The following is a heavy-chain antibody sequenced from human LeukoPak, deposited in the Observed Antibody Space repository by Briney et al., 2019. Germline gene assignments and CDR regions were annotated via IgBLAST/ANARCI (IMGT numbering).Heavy chain of an antibody. V-gene: IGHV3-7*01. CDR1: GFTLSTYW. D-gene: IGHD3-10*01. CDR2: IKQDGSEK. CDR3: AKVAKYYYGSETYYFFDY. Sequence: GGSLRLSCAASGFTLSTYWMSWVRQAPGKGLEWVANIKQDGSEKYYVDSVKGRFTISRDNAKNSLYLQMNSLRVEDTAVYYCAKVAKYYYGSETYYFFDYWGQGTLVAASS. J-gene: IGHJ4*02.